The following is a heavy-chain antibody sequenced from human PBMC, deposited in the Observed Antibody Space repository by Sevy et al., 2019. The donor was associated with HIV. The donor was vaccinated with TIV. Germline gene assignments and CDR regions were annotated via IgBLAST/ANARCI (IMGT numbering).Heavy chain of an antibody. CDR1: GYTLTGLS. V-gene: IGHV1-24*01. D-gene: IGHD3-22*01. CDR2: FDPEDGEK. CDR3: ATTKDYYDSSGCPFDY. Sequence: ASVKVSCKVSGYTLTGLSMHWVRQAPGKGLEWMGSFDPEDGEKIYAQIFQGRVTMTEDTSTDTAYMGLGSLRSEDTAVYYCATTKDYYDSSGCPFDYWGQGTQVTVSS. J-gene: IGHJ4*02.